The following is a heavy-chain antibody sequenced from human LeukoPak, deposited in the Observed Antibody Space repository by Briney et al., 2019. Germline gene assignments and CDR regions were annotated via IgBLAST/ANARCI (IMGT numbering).Heavy chain of an antibody. J-gene: IGHJ3*02. V-gene: IGHV1-69*04. Sequence: EASVTVSFKASGGTFISYTISWVRQAPGQGREWMGRIIPILGIANYVQRFQGRVTITADKSTSTAYMELSSLRPEDTAVYYCARDRVDYYYDSSGGAAFDIWGQGTMVTVSS. CDR2: IIPILGIA. CDR3: ARDRVDYYYDSSGGAAFDI. CDR1: GGTFISYT. D-gene: IGHD3-22*01.